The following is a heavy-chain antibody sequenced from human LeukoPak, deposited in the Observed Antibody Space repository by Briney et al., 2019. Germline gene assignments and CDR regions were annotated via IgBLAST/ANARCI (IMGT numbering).Heavy chain of an antibody. CDR1: GGSISSYY. CDR3: AKSSSWYDKSVVD. Sequence: PSETLSLTCTVSGGSISSYYWSWIRQPPGKGLEWIGYIYYSGSTNYNPSLKSRVTISVDTSKNQFSLKLSSVTAADTAVYYCAKSSSWYDKSVVDWGQGTLVTVSS. CDR2: IYYSGST. J-gene: IGHJ4*02. D-gene: IGHD6-13*01. V-gene: IGHV4-59*01.